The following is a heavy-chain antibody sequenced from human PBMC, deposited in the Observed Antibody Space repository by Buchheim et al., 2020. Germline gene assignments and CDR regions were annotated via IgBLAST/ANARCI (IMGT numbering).Heavy chain of an antibody. V-gene: IGHV3-30*02. CDR1: GFTFSNYG. CDR3: AKSDYYDSSGYNWGFDY. Sequence: QVQLVESGGGVVQPGRSLRLSCAASGFTFSNYGMHWVRQAPGKGLEWVAFIRYDGSNKYYADSVKGRFTISSDNSDNTLYLQMNSLRAEDTAVYYCAKSDYYDSSGYNWGFDYWGQGTL. D-gene: IGHD3-22*01. CDR2: IRYDGSNK. J-gene: IGHJ4*02.